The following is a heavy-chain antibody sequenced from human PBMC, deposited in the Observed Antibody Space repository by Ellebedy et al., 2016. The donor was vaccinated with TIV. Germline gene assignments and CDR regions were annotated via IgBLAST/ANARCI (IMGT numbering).Heavy chain of an antibody. CDR1: GVSFNSANYY. V-gene: IGHV4-61*01. D-gene: IGHD3-10*01. CDR2: FYSSGST. J-gene: IGHJ4*02. Sequence: MPSETLSLTCTVSGVSFNSANYYWTWIRQPPGKGLEWIGYFYSSGSTDYKPSLKSRVAISVDTSKNQFSLKLSSVTAADTAVYFCSGAYGRATPKYWGQGTLVTVSS. CDR3: SGAYGRATPKY.